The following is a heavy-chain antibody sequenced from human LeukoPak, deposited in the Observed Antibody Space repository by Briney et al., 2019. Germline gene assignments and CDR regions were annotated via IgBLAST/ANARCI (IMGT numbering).Heavy chain of an antibody. V-gene: IGHV3-7*03. Sequence: SGGSLRPSCAASGFTFNRDWTAWVRQAPGKGLERGANIKEDGSEKNYVDSVKGRFTISRDNAENSVYLQMNSLRAEDTAVYYCARDWLITMVRGVMVPDAFDIWGQGTMVTVSS. J-gene: IGHJ3*02. CDR1: GFTFNRDW. CDR2: IKEDGSEK. CDR3: ARDWLITMVRGVMVPDAFDI. D-gene: IGHD3-10*01.